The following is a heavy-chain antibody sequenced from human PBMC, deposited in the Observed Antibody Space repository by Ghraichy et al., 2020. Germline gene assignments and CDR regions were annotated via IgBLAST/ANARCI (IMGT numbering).Heavy chain of an antibody. CDR2: ISGSGGST. V-gene: IGHV3-23*01. D-gene: IGHD6-19*01. J-gene: IGHJ4*02. Sequence: GESLNISCAASGFTFSSYAMSWVRQAPGKGLEWVSAISGSGGSTYYADSVKGRFTISRDNSKNTLYLQMNSLRAEDTAVYYCAKGRYSSGWYNGEADYWGQGTLVTVSS. CDR1: GFTFSSYA. CDR3: AKGRYSSGWYNGEADY.